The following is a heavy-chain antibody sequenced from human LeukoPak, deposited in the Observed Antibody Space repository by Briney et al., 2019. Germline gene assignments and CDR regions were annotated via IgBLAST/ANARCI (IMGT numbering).Heavy chain of an antibody. CDR2: IYSSGST. CDR3: AREVRSSGYSLDY. CDR1: GGSISSYY. V-gene: IGHV4-4*07. D-gene: IGHD3-22*01. J-gene: IGHJ4*02. Sequence: SETLSLTCTVSGGSISSYYWSWIRQPAGKGLEWIGRIYSSGSTSYNPSLKSRATMSVDTSKNQFSLKLRSVTAADTAVYYCAREVRSSGYSLDYWGQGTLVTVSS.